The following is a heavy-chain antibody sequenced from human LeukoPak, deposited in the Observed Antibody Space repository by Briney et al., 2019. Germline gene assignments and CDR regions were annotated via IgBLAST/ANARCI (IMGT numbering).Heavy chain of an antibody. D-gene: IGHD2-15*01. V-gene: IGHV3-7*01. CDR2: IKQDGSEK. J-gene: IGHJ4*02. Sequence: GRSLRLSCPACRFTFSSYWKSWVRQAPGKGLEWMANIKQDGSEKYYVDSVKGRFTISRDNAKNSLYLQMNSLRAEDTAVYYCARDDEDLPINYLDYWGPGTLVTVSS. CDR1: RFTFSSYW. CDR3: ARDDEDLPINYLDY.